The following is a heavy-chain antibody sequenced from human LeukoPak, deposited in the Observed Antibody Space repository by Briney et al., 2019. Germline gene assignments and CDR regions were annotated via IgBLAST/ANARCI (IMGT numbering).Heavy chain of an antibody. CDR1: GFTVSSNY. V-gene: IGHV3-53*01. Sequence: PGGSLRLSCAASGFTVSSNYMTWVRQTPGKGLEWVSVIYSGGSTYYADSVKGRFTISRDNYKNTLYLQMNSLRAEDTAVYYCTRDLYLGYWGQGTLVTDSS. J-gene: IGHJ4*02. CDR3: TRDLYLGY. CDR2: IYSGGST.